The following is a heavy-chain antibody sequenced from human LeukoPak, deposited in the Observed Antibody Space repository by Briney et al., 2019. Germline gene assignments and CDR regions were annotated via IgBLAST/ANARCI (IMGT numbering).Heavy chain of an antibody. D-gene: IGHD3-22*01. CDR3: ARLAYYDSSGYYIPDY. CDR1: GYTFTNFW. J-gene: IGHJ4*02. Sequence: RAGESLKISCQGSGYTFTNFWIGWVRQMPGKGLEWMGIIYPADSDTRYSPSFQGQVTISADKSISTAYLQWSSLKASDTAMYYCARLAYYDSSGYYIPDYWGQGTLVTVSS. CDR2: IYPADSDT. V-gene: IGHV5-51*01.